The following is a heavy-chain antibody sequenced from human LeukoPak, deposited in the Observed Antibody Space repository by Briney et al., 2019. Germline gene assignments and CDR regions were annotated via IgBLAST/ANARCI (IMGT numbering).Heavy chain of an antibody. D-gene: IGHD6-19*01. CDR1: GFTFSNAW. V-gene: IGHV3-15*01. Sequence: PGGSLRLSCAASGFTFSNAWMSWVRQTPRKRLEWVGRIKSKTDGGTTDYAAPVKGGFTISRDDSKNTLYLQMNSLKTEDTAVYYCTTDDSSGWYRWFDPWGQGTLVTVSS. CDR2: IKSKTDGGTT. J-gene: IGHJ5*02. CDR3: TTDDSSGWYRWFDP.